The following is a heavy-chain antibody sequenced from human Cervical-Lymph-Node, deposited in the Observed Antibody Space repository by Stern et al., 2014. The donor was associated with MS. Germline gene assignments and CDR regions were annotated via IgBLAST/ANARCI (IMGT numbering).Heavy chain of an antibody. J-gene: IGHJ5*02. CDR3: ARYTVRDWFDP. CDR1: GGSFSGYY. D-gene: IGHD4-17*01. V-gene: IGHV4-34*01. CDR2: INPSGNT. Sequence: QVQLQQWGAGLLKPSETLSLTCAVYGGSFSGYYWSWIRQSPGKGLEWIGEINPSGNTTYNPSLKSRVAISADTSRSQFSLKLGSGTAADTAVYYCARYTVRDWFDPWGQGTLVIVSS.